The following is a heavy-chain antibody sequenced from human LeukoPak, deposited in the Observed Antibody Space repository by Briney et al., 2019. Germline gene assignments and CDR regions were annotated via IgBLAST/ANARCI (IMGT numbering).Heavy chain of an antibody. J-gene: IGHJ3*02. Sequence: SVKVSCKASGGTFSSYAISWVRQAPGQGLEWMGRIIPILGIANYAQKFQGRVTITADKSTSTAYMELSSLRSEDTAVYYCARAFHYYDSSAPPRLPLKAVDIWGQGTMVTVSS. CDR1: GGTFSSYA. CDR3: ARAFHYYDSSAPPRLPLKAVDI. D-gene: IGHD3-22*01. CDR2: IIPILGIA. V-gene: IGHV1-69*04.